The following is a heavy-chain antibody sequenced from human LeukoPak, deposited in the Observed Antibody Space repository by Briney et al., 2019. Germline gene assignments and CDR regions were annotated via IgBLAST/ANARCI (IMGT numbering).Heavy chain of an antibody. V-gene: IGHV3-23*01. CDR3: ANGNRCTSPNCLGYYYFYMDV. D-gene: IGHD2-8*01. CDR2: FSGNGGTT. J-gene: IGHJ6*03. CDR1: GFTFSSYA. Sequence: GGSLRLSCAASGFTFSSYAMNWVRQAPGRGLGWVSGFSGNGGTTYYADSVKGRFTISRDNSKNTLYLQMNSLRAEDTAVYYCANGNRCTSPNCLGYYYFYMDVWGKGTTVTVSS.